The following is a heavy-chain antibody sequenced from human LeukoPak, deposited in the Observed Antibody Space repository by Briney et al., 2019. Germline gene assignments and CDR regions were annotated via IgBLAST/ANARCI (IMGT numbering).Heavy chain of an antibody. D-gene: IGHD3-10*01. V-gene: IGHV3-15*01. CDR1: GFTFSNAW. Sequence: PGGSLRLSCAASGFTFSNAWMTWVRQAPGKGLEWVGRIKSKTEGGTTDYAAPVEGRFTISRDDSKNTLYLQMNSLKTEDTAVYYCTRAVPGSLDYWGQGTLVTVSS. J-gene: IGHJ4*02. CDR2: IKSKTEGGTT. CDR3: TRAVPGSLDY.